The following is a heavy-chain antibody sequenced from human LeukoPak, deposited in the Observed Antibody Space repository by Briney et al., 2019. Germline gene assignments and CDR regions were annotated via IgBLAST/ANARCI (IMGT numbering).Heavy chain of an antibody. CDR2: INRSGST. CDR1: GGSLSYYY. J-gene: IGHJ4*02. D-gene: IGHD2-21*02. Sequence: SETLSLTCAVYGGSLSYYYWSWIRQSPEKGLEWIGGINRSGSTNYNPSLKSRVSISVDTSKNQFSLKLSSVTAADTAIYYCARGGFYCGDDCYVDYWGQGALVTVSS. CDR3: ARGGFYCGDDCYVDY. V-gene: IGHV4-34*01.